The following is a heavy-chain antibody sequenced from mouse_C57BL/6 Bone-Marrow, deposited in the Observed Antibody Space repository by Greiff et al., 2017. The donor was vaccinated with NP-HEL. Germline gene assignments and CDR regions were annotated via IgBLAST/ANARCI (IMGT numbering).Heavy chain of an antibody. V-gene: IGHV14-4*01. D-gene: IGHD1-1*01. CDR3: TTEGLLRYHYFDY. J-gene: IGHJ2*01. CDR2: IDPENGDT. Sequence: EVQLQQSGAELVRPGASVKLSCTASGFNIKDDYMHWVKQRPEQGLEWIGWIDPENGDTEYASKFQGKATITADTSSNTAYLQLSSLTSEDTAVYYCTTEGLLRYHYFDYWGQGTTLTVSS. CDR1: GFNIKDDY.